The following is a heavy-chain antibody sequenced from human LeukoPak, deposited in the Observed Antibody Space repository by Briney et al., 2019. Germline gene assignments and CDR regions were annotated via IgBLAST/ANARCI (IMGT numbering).Heavy chain of an antibody. D-gene: IGHD6-19*01. CDR3: AKGSSGWSTDAFDI. V-gene: IGHV3-30*04. J-gene: IGHJ3*02. CDR1: GFTFSSYA. Sequence: PGRSLRLSCAASGFTFSSYAMHWVRQAPGKGLEWVALISFDGRNRYYADSVKGRFTISRDNAKNSLYLQMNSLRAEDTAFYYCAKGSSGWSTDAFDIWGQGTMVTVSS. CDR2: ISFDGRNR.